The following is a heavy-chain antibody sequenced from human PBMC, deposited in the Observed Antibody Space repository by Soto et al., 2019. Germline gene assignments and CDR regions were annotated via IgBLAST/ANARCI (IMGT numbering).Heavy chain of an antibody. CDR3: ARDGVSSAYYFDY. V-gene: IGHV3-21*01. CDR2: ISGISSNI. Sequence: PGGSLRLSCEASGFTFSNYAMNWVRQAPGKGLEWVSSISGISSNIYYAESLEGRFTITRDNAKNSLYLQMNSLRADDTAVYYCARDGVSSAYYFDYWGQGTLVTVSS. D-gene: IGHD6-6*01. CDR1: GFTFSNYA. J-gene: IGHJ4*02.